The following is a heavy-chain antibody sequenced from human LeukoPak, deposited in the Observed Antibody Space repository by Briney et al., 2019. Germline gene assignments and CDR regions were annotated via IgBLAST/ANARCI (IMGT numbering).Heavy chain of an antibody. D-gene: IGHD2-2*01. Sequence: ASVKVSCKVSGYTLTELSMHWVRQAPGKGLEWMGGFDPDDGETIYAQKFQGRVTMTEDTSTDTAYMELSSLRSEDTAVYYCATAPLPIVVVPAARVYYYGMDVWGQGTTVTVSS. V-gene: IGHV1-24*01. CDR1: GYTLTELS. CDR3: ATAPLPIVVVPAARVYYYGMDV. J-gene: IGHJ6*02. CDR2: FDPDDGET.